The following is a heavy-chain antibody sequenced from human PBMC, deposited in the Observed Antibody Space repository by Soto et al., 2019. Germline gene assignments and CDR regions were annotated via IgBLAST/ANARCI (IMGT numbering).Heavy chain of an antibody. CDR1: GYTFTSYY. V-gene: IGHV1-46*01. CDR2: INPSGGST. Sequence: GASVKVSCKASGYTFTSYYMHWVRQAPGQGLEWMGIINPSGGSTSYAQKFQGRVTMTRDTSTSTVYMELSSLRSEDTAAYYCARDNFTLGLDFDYWGQGTLVTVST. D-gene: IGHD2-15*01. CDR3: ARDNFTLGLDFDY. J-gene: IGHJ4*02.